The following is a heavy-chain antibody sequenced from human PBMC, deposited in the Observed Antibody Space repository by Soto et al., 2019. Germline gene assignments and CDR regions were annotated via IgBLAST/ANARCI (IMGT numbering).Heavy chain of an antibody. CDR2: ISGSGGST. Sequence: EVQLLESGGGLVQPGGSLRLSCAASGFTFSSYAMSWVSQVPGKGLEWVSVISGSGGSTYYADSVKGRFTISRDNSKNTLYLQMNILRGEDTAVYYCARRSSGWYFHYWGQGTLVTVSS. J-gene: IGHJ4*02. V-gene: IGHV3-23*01. CDR3: ARRSSGWYFHY. D-gene: IGHD6-19*01. CDR1: GFTFSSYA.